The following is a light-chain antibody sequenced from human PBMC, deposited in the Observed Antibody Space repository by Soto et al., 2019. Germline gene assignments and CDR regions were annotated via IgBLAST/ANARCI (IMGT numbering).Light chain of an antibody. J-gene: IGKJ1*01. CDR1: QSVLYSSNNKNH. Sequence: DIVMTQSPDSLAVSLGERATINCKSSQSVLYSSNNKNHLAWYQQKPGQPPKLPIYWASTRESGVPDRFSGSGSGTDFTLTISSLQAEDVAVYYCQQHYSAPVTFGQGTKVEIK. V-gene: IGKV4-1*01. CDR2: WAS. CDR3: QQHYSAPVT.